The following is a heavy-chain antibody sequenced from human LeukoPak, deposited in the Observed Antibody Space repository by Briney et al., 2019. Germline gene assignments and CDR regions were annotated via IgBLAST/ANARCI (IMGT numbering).Heavy chain of an antibody. J-gene: IGHJ4*02. CDR1: GGTFSSYA. Sequence: ASVKVSCKASGGTFSSYAISWVRQAPGQGLEWMGRIIPILGIANYAQKFQGRVTITADKSTSTAYMELSSLRSEDTAVYFCAKKPAYDILTGYYNGNFDYWGQGTLVTVSS. D-gene: IGHD3-9*01. V-gene: IGHV1-69*04. CDR3: AKKPAYDILTGYYNGNFDY. CDR2: IIPILGIA.